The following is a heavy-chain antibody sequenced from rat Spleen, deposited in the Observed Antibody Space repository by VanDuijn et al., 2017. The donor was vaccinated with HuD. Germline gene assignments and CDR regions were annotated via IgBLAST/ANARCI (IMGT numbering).Heavy chain of an antibody. D-gene: IGHD4-6*01. Sequence: QVQLKESGPGLVQPSQTLSLTCTVSGFSLTSNRVSWVRQPPGKGLEWMGIIWSGGSIDYNSALKSRLSISRDTSKSQVFLKMNSLQTEDTAIYFCTRFGGVLDAWGQGASVTVSS. CDR1: GFSLTSNR. V-gene: IGHV2-1*01. J-gene: IGHJ4*01. CDR3: TRFGGVLDA. CDR2: IWSGGSI.